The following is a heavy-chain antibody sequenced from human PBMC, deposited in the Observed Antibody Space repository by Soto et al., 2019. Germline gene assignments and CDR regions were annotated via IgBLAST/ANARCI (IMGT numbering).Heavy chain of an antibody. Sequence: PGGSLRLSCAASGFTFSSYGMHWVRQAPGKGLEWVAVISYDGSNKYYADSVKGRFTISRDNSKNALYLQMNSLRAEDTAVYYCANLRVSGYDFSYYDSSGYFSTDYWGQGTLVTVSS. CDR1: GFTFSSYG. CDR3: ANLRVSGYDFSYYDSSGYFSTDY. CDR2: ISYDGSNK. D-gene: IGHD3-22*01. V-gene: IGHV3-30*18. J-gene: IGHJ4*02.